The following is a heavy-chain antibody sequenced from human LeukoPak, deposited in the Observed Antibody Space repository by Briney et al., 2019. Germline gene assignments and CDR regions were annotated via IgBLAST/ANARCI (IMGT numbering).Heavy chain of an antibody. CDR1: GYSFTNYW. V-gene: IGHV5-51*01. CDR2: IHPGDSDT. CDR3: ARSSADIWSAYYLVY. D-gene: IGHD3-3*01. J-gene: IGHJ4*02. Sequence: GESLKISCKGSGYSFTNYWIGWVRQMPGKGLEWMGIIHPGDSDTRYSPSFQGQVTISADKSISTAYLQWRSLKASDTAIYYCARSSADIWSAYYLVYWGQGTLVTVSS.